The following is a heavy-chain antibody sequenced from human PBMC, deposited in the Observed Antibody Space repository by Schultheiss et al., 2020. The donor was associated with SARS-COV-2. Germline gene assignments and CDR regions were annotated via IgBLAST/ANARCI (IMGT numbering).Heavy chain of an antibody. CDR2: IYYTGST. Sequence: SETLSLTCTVSGGSISSYYWSWIRQPPGKRLEWIGYIYYTGSTKYNPSLTSRVTISLDTPKNQFSLKLSSVTAADTAVYYCARVTKSTSCHIDPWGQGTLVTVSS. CDR1: GGSISSYY. J-gene: IGHJ5*02. V-gene: IGHV4-59*08. D-gene: IGHD2-2*01. CDR3: ARVTKSTSCHIDP.